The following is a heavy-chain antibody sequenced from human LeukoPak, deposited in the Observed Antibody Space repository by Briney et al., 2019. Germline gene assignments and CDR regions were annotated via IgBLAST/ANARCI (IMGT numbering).Heavy chain of an antibody. CDR3: ARRDGSGSYAFDI. V-gene: IGHV3-21*01. CDR2: ISSSSSYI. Sequence: GSLRLSCAASGFTFSSYSMNWVRQAPGKGLEWVSSISSSSSYIYYADSVKGRFTISRDNAKNSLYLQMNSLRAEDTAVYYCARRDGSGSYAFDIWGQGTMVTVSS. J-gene: IGHJ3*02. CDR1: GFTFSSYS. D-gene: IGHD3-10*01.